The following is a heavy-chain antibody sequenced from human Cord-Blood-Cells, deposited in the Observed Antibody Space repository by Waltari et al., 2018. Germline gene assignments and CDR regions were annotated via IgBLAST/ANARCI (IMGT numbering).Heavy chain of an antibody. D-gene: IGHD6-6*01. Sequence: EVQLVETGGGLLQPGGSLRLSCAASGFTASSNYMSGVRQAPGKGLEWFLVIYGGGSTYYADAVKGRFTISRDNAKNTRYLQMNSLRAEDTAVYYCARDSYSSSSFWGQGTMVTVSS. V-gene: IGHV3-53*02. CDR3: ARDSYSSSSF. J-gene: IGHJ3*01. CDR1: GFTASSNY. CDR2: IYGGGST.